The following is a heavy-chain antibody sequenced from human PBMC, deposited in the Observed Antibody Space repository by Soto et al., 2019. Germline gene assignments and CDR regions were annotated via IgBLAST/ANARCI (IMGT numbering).Heavy chain of an antibody. CDR3: ARNVPGADYYYMDV. CDR2: IDHGGGA. V-gene: IGHV4-34*04. D-gene: IGHD3-10*02. Sequence: QVQLQQWGAGLLEPSETLFLTCAVYGGSLNGYYWSWIRQAPGKGLEWIGEIDHGGGANNNPSLKSRAIMSVDSSKSQLSLTLTSVTAADTAVYYCARNVPGADYYYMDVWGEGTTVTVSS. CDR1: GGSLNGYY. J-gene: IGHJ6*03.